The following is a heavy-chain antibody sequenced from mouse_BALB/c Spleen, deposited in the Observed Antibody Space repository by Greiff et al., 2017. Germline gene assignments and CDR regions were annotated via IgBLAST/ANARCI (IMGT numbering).Heavy chain of an antibody. CDR1: GYSFTSYY. D-gene: IGHD2-4*01. CDR2: IFPGSGNT. CDR3: ARGGLRDYYAMDY. Sequence: VQLVESGPELVKPGASVKISCKASGYSFTSYYIHWVKQRPGQGLEWIGWIFPGSGNTKYNEKFKGKATLTADTSSSTAYMQLSSLTSEDSAVYFCARGGLRDYYAMDYWGQGTSVTVSS. V-gene: IGHV1-66*01. J-gene: IGHJ4*01.